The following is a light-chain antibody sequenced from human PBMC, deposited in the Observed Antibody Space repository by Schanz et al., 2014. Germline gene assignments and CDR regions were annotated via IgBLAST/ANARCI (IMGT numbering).Light chain of an antibody. V-gene: IGLV2-8*01. Sequence: SVLTQPPSASGSPGQSVTISCTGTSSDVGGYNYVSWYQQHPGKAPKLMIYEVTKRPSGVPDRFSGSKSGNTASLTVSGLQAEDEADYYCRSYAGSNNVVFGGGTKLTVL. J-gene: IGLJ2*01. CDR3: RSYAGSNNVV. CDR2: EVT. CDR1: SSDVGGYNY.